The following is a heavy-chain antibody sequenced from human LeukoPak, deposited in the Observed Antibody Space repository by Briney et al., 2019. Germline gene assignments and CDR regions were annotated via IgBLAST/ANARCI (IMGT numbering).Heavy chain of an antibody. Sequence: HGASVKVSCKASGYTFTGYYMHWVRQAPGQGLEWMGWINPNSGGTNYAQKFQGRVTMTRDTSISTAYMELSRLRSDDTAVYYCARDPRYCSGGSCYSARGEYYYYMDVWGKGTTVTVSS. CDR3: ARDPRYCSGGSCYSARGEYYYYMDV. CDR1: GYTFTGYY. J-gene: IGHJ6*03. V-gene: IGHV1-2*02. CDR2: INPNSGGT. D-gene: IGHD2-15*01.